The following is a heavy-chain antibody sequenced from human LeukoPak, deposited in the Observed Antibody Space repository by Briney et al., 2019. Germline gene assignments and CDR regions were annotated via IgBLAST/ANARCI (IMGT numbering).Heavy chain of an antibody. CDR2: IYYSGST. D-gene: IGHD5-24*01. CDR1: GGSISSYY. V-gene: IGHV4-59*01. Sequence: PSETLSLTCTVSGGSISSYYWSWIRQPPGKGLEWIGYIYYSGSTNYNPSLKSRVTISVDTSKNQFSLKLSSVTAADTAVYYCAKSGYNRFDYWGQGILVTVSS. J-gene: IGHJ4*02. CDR3: AKSGYNRFDY.